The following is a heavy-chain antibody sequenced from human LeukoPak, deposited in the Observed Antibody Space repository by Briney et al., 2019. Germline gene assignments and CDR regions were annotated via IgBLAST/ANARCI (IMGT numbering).Heavy chain of an antibody. CDR2: MNIDGSEK. Sequence: GGSLRLSCAASGFTFSSYWMGWVRQAPGKRLEWVANMNIDGSEKYYADSVKGRFTISRDNARNSVYLQMNSLRVEDTAVYYCARDFDGPRASDYWGQGISVTVSS. J-gene: IGHJ4*02. V-gene: IGHV3-7*01. CDR1: GFTFSSYW. CDR3: ARDFDGPRASDY. D-gene: IGHD4-17*01.